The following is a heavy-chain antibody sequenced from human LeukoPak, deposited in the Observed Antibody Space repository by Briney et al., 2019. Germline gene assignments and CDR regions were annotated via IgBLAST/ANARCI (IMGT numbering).Heavy chain of an antibody. CDR3: ATAIAVAGEGPMYNWFDP. D-gene: IGHD6-19*01. CDR1: GYTLTELF. V-gene: IGHV1-24*01. CDR2: FDPEDGET. Sequence: ASVKVSCKVSGYTLTELFMHWVRQAPGKGLEWMGGFDPEDGETIYAQKFQGRVTMTEDTSTDTAYMELSSLRSEDTAVYYCATAIAVAGEGPMYNWFDPWGQGTLVTVSS. J-gene: IGHJ5*02.